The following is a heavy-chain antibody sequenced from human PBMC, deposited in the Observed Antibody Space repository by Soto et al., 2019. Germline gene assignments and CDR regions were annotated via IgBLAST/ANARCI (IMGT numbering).Heavy chain of an antibody. Sequence: QVQLVESGGGVVQPGRSLRLSCAASGFTFSSYAMHWVRQAPGKGLEWVAVISYDGSNKYYADSVKGRFTISRDNSKNTLYLQMNSLRAEDTAFYYCARDSSLDVRPLDHWGQGTLVTVSS. D-gene: IGHD3-10*01. V-gene: IGHV3-30-3*01. CDR1: GFTFSSYA. CDR3: ARDSSLDVRPLDH. J-gene: IGHJ4*02. CDR2: ISYDGSNK.